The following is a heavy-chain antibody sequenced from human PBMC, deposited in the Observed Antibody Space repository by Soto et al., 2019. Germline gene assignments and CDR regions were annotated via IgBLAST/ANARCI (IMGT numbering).Heavy chain of an antibody. CDR1: GFTFSSYA. CDR3: AKEGCISSWGVYYYFLDV. J-gene: IGHJ6*03. V-gene: IGHV3-23*01. CDR2: ISGSGGST. D-gene: IGHD3-16*01. Sequence: SLRLSCAASGFTFSSYAMSWVRQAPGKGLEWVSAISGSGGSTYYADSVKGRFTISRDNSKNTLYLQMNSLRAEDTAVYYCAKEGCISSWGVYYYFLDVWGQGTTVTVSS.